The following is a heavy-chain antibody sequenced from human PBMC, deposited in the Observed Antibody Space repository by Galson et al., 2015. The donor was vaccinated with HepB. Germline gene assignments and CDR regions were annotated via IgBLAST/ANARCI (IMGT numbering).Heavy chain of an antibody. CDR1: GFTFNSNW. CDR3: ASSRYGGNSGGDS. CDR2: INSDGSST. Sequence: SLRLSCAASGFTFNSNWMHWVRQAPGKGLVWVSRINSDGSSTTYADSVKGRFTISRDNAKNTLYLQMNSLRVEDTAVYYCASSRYGGNSGGDSWGQGTLVTVSS. D-gene: IGHD4-23*01. J-gene: IGHJ4*02. V-gene: IGHV3-74*03.